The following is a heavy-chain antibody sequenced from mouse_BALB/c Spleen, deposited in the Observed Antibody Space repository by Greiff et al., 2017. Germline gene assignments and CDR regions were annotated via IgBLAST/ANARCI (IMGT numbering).Heavy chain of an antibody. CDR1: GFNFKDYY. D-gene: IGHD2-1*01. Sequence: VQLKQSGAELVRPGASVKFSCTASGFNFKDYYMHWVKQTPEQGLEWIGWIDPENGDTEYAPKFQGKATMTADTSSNTAYLQLSSLTSEDTAVYYCNAWGGNYFPWDDWGQGTTLTVSS. CDR2: IDPENGDT. J-gene: IGHJ2*01. V-gene: IGHV14-4*02. CDR3: NAWGGNYFPWDD.